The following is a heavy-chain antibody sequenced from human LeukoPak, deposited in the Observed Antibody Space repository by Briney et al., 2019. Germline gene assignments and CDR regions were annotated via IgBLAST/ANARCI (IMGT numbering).Heavy chain of an antibody. CDR2: IYYSGST. V-gene: IGHV4-39*01. J-gene: IGHJ4*02. CDR1: GGSISSSSYY. Sequence: PSETLSLTCTVSGGSISSSSYYWGWLRQPPGKGLEWIGSIYYSGSTYYNPSLKSRVTISVDTSKNQFSLKLSSVTAADTAVYYCARSYGTPSGSYLERPYYFDYWGQGTLVTVSS. CDR3: ARSYGTPSGSYLERPYYFDY. D-gene: IGHD3-10*01.